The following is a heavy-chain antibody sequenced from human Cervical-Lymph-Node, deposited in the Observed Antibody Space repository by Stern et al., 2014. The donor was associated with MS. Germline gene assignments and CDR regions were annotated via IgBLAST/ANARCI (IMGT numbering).Heavy chain of an antibody. J-gene: IGHJ4*02. CDR2: IYWDDDK. CDR3: ALSPDDYGGDVWGY. D-gene: IGHD4/OR15-4a*01. CDR1: GFSLATSGTN. V-gene: IGHV2-5*08. Sequence: QVTLKESGPTLVRPTQTLTLTCTLSGFSLATSGTNVAWIRQPPGKALEWLALIYWDDDKRYSPSLQGRLAITRDSSQNPVVPTMSNMGPVDTATYYCALSPDDYGGDVWGYWGQGTRVAVSS.